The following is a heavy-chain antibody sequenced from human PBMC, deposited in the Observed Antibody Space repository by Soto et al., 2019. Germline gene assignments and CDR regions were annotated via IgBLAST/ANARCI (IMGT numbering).Heavy chain of an antibody. J-gene: IGHJ4*02. D-gene: IGHD6-19*01. V-gene: IGHV2-5*01. CDR3: THTGHSSGWDKPYDY. CDR2: IYWNHDK. CDR1: GFSLSTSGVG. Sequence: GSCPTLVNPTQTLTLTCTFSGFSLSTSGVGVGWIRQPPGKALEWLALIYWNHDKRYSPSLKSRVTITKDTSKNQVVLTLTDMDPVDTATYYCTHTGHSSGWDKPYDYWGQGILVTVSS.